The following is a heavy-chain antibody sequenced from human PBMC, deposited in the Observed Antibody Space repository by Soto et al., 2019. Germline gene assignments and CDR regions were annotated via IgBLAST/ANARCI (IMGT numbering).Heavy chain of an antibody. V-gene: IGHV4-30-4*01. D-gene: IGHD3-10*01. CDR1: GGSISSGDYY. J-gene: IGHJ6*02. Sequence: SETLSLTCTVSGGSISSGDYYWSWIRQPPXKGLEWIGYIYYSGSTYYNPSLKSRVTISVDTSKNQFSLKLSSVTAADTAVYYCPRDGSGSYYPPYYYYGMDVWGQGTTVTVSS. CDR3: PRDGSGSYYPPYYYYGMDV. CDR2: IYYSGST.